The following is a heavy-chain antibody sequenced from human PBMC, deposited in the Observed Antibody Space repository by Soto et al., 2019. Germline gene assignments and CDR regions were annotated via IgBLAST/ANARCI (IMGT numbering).Heavy chain of an antibody. V-gene: IGHV3-30-3*01. CDR3: VGDDSGYYYARFDY. D-gene: IGHD3-22*01. CDR2: ISYDGTNK. CDR1: GFFFRTYA. J-gene: IGHJ4*02. Sequence: QVQLVESGGGVVQPGRSLRLSCVASGFFFRTYAMHWVRQAPGKGLEWVAVISYDGTNKYYADSVKGRFTISRDNSKNTLYLQMNSLRAADTAIYYCVGDDSGYYYARFDYWGQGTLVTVSS.